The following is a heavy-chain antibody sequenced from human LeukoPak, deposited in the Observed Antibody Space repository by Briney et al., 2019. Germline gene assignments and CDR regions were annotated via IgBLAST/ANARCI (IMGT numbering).Heavy chain of an antibody. CDR3: VREARGYHYTYFDY. V-gene: IGHV3-13*01. J-gene: IGHJ4*02. CDR2: LASGSQT. D-gene: IGHD5-18*01. Sequence: GSLRLSCTASGFTLGRHDMHWVRQTTGEGLEWVAALASGSQTFYAGSVKGRFTVSREDAKNSLYLQMNSLRAGDTAVYYCVREARGYHYTYFDYWGQGTLVTVSS. CDR1: GFTLGRHD.